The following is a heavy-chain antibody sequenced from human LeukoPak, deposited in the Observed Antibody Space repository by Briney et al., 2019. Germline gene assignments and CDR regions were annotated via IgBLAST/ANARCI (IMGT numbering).Heavy chain of an antibody. CDR2: INHSGST. D-gene: IGHD2-2*02. Sequence: SETLSLTCAVYGGSFSGYYWSWIRQPPGKGLEWIGEINHSGSTNYNPSLKSRVTISVDTSKNQFSLKLSSVTAADTAVYYCARHVRYCSSTSCYRDWPYNWFDPWGQGTLVTVSS. CDR1: GGSFSGYY. V-gene: IGHV4-34*01. J-gene: IGHJ5*02. CDR3: ARHVRYCSSTSCYRDWPYNWFDP.